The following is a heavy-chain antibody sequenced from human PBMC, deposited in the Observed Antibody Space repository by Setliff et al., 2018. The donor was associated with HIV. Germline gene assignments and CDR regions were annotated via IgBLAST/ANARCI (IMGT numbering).Heavy chain of an antibody. CDR1: GYTFSSYG. CDR2: INPSTGRT. J-gene: IGHJ4*02. V-gene: IGHV1-18*01. CDR3: ARAVLYSGSYYPFDY. D-gene: IGHD1-26*01. Sequence: ASVKVSCKASGYTFSSYGISWVRQAPGQGLEWVGWINPSTGRTTYAQNFQGRVAMTRDSSTNTVYMEVSSLKSDDTAVYYCARAVLYSGSYYPFDYWGQGVLVTVSS.